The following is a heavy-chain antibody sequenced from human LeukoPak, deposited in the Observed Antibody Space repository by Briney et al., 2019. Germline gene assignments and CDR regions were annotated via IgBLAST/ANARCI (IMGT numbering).Heavy chain of an antibody. J-gene: IGHJ4*02. D-gene: IGHD1-26*01. CDR2: ISGSGGST. CDR1: GFTFSSYA. Sequence: GGSLRLSCAASGFTFSSYAMSWVRQAPGKGLEWVSAISGSGGSTYYADSVKGRFTISRDNSKNTLYLQMNSLRAEDTAVYYCAKAGSGSYYGSVLFDYWGQGTLVTVSS. CDR3: AKAGSGSYYGSVLFDY. V-gene: IGHV3-23*01.